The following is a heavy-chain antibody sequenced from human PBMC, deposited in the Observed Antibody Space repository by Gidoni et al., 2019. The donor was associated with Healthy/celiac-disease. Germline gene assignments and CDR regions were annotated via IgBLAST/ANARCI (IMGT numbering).Heavy chain of an antibody. Sequence: QVQLQESGPGLVKPSETLSLTCTVSGGSISSYYWILIRQPAGKGLEWIGRIYTSGSTNYNPSLKSRVTMSVDTSKNQFSLKLSSVTAADTAVYYCARGPHEDGYEYYFDYWGQGTLVTVSS. CDR1: GGSISSYY. J-gene: IGHJ4*02. CDR2: IYTSGST. CDR3: ARGPHEDGYEYYFDY. V-gene: IGHV4-4*07. D-gene: IGHD5-12*01.